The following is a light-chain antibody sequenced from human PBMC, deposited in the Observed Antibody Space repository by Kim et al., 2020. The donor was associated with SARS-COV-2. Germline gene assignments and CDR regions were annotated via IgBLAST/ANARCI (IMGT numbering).Light chain of an antibody. CDR1: SSNIGAANG. Sequence: RVTLSCAGTSSNIGAANGVHWYQHIPGTAPRLLISDSTNRPSGVPDRFSGSISGTSASLVITGLQVEDEADYYCQSFDNSLTGLVFGGGTKVTVL. CDR3: QSFDNSLTGLV. V-gene: IGLV1-40*01. J-gene: IGLJ2*01. CDR2: DST.